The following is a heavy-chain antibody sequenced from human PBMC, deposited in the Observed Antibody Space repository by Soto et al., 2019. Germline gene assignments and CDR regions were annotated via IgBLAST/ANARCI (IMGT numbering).Heavy chain of an antibody. V-gene: IGHV1-46*03. J-gene: IGHJ4*02. CDR1: GNSFTKYY. Sequence: LVKVSCKASGNSFTKYYIHWVRQAPGQGLEWMGIINPSGGSTSYVQKFQGRVTMTRDTPTSTVYMELSSLSSEDTAVYYCAMGYCSGGSCYSSRFDYWGQGTLVTVSS. CDR3: AMGYCSGGSCYSSRFDY. D-gene: IGHD2-15*01. CDR2: INPSGGST.